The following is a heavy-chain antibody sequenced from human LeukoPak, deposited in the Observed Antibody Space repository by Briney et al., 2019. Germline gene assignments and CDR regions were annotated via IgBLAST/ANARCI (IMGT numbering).Heavy chain of an antibody. J-gene: IGHJ3*02. CDR1: GYTFTSYA. V-gene: IGHV1-3*03. Sequence: ASVKVSCKASGYTFTSYARHWVRQAPGQRLEWMGWINAGNGNTKYSQEFQGRVTITRDTSASTAYMELSSLRSEDMAVYYCARELIRWFGESNDAFDIWGQGTMVTVSS. CDR2: INAGNGNT. D-gene: IGHD3-10*01. CDR3: ARELIRWFGESNDAFDI.